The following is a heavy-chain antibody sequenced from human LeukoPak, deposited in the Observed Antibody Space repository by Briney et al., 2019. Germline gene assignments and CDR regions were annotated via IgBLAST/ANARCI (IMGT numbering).Heavy chain of an antibody. CDR3: ARGWLSPSDY. D-gene: IGHD6-19*01. Sequence: PSETLSLTCAVYGGSFSGYYWSWIRLPPGKGLEWIGEINHSGSTNYNPSLKSRVTISVDTSKNQFSLKLSSVTAADTAVYYCARGWLSPSDYWGQGTLVTVSS. CDR2: INHSGST. J-gene: IGHJ4*02. V-gene: IGHV4-34*01. CDR1: GGSFSGYY.